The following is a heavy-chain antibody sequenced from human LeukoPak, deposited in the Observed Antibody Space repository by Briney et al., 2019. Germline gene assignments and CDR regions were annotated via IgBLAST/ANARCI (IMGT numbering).Heavy chain of an antibody. Sequence: GGSLRLSCAASGFTFSNAWMSWVRQAPGKGLEWVGRIKSKTDGGTTDYAAPVKGRSTISRDDSKNTLYLQMNSLKTEDTAVYYWTTTYYYDSSGYYTRFDYWGQGTLVTVSS. D-gene: IGHD3-22*01. J-gene: IGHJ4*02. CDR1: GFTFSNAW. CDR2: IKSKTDGGTT. V-gene: IGHV3-15*01. CDR3: TTTYYYDSSGYYTRFDY.